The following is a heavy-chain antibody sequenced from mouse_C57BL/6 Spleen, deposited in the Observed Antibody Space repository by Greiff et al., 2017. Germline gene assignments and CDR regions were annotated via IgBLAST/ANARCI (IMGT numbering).Heavy chain of an antibody. CDR2: IYPADSDT. Sequence: QVQLQQPGAELVRPGSSVKLSCKASGYTFTSYWMHWVKQRPGQGLEWIGKIYPADSDTNYNQKFKDKATLTVDKSSSPAYMQLSSLTSEDSAVCYCASGGVVPLAYWGQGTLVTVSA. J-gene: IGHJ3*01. CDR1: GYTFTSYW. CDR3: ASGGVVPLAY. V-gene: IGHV1-61*01. D-gene: IGHD1-1*01.